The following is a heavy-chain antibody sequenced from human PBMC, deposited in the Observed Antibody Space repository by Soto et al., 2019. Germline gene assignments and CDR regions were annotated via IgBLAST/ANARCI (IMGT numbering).Heavy chain of an antibody. CDR1: GFTFSSYA. V-gene: IGHV3-30-3*01. D-gene: IGHD3-22*01. CDR3: AREVTMIVVVPFDY. J-gene: IGHJ4*02. CDR2: ISYDGSNK. Sequence: GGSLRLSCAASGFTFSSYAMHWVRQAPGKGLEWVAVISYDGSNKYYADSVKGRFTISRDNSKNTLYLQMNSLRAEDTAVYYCAREVTMIVVVPFDYWGQGTLVTVSS.